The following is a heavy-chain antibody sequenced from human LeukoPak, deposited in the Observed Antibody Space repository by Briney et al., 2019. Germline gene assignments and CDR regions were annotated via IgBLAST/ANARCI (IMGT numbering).Heavy chain of an antibody. CDR2: INPNSGGT. CDR1: GYTFTGYY. V-gene: IGHV1-2*02. D-gene: IGHD6-19*01. Sequence: ASVKVSCKASGYTFTGYYMHWVRQAPGQGLEWMGWINPNSGGTNYAQKFQGRVTMTRDTSISTAYMELSRLRSDDTAVYYCGRSGRIAVGGGVLCYWGQGTLVPVPP. CDR3: GRSGRIAVGGGVLCY. J-gene: IGHJ4*02.